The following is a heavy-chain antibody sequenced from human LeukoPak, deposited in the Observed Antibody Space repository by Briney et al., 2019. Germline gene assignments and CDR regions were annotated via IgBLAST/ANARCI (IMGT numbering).Heavy chain of an antibody. D-gene: IGHD3-3*01. J-gene: IGHJ3*02. CDR2: IYSGGST. V-gene: IGHV3-53*01. CDR3: ARGFTTIFGVVPKGDAFDI. CDR1: GFTVSSNY. Sequence: GSLRLSCAASGFTVSSNYMSWGRPAPGKGLEGVSVIYSGGSTYYADSVKGRFTISRDNSKNTLYLQMNSLRAEDTAVYYCARGFTTIFGVVPKGDAFDIWGQGTMVTVSS.